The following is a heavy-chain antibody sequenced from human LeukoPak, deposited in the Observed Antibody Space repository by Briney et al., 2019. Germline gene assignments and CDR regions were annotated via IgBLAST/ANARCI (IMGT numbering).Heavy chain of an antibody. V-gene: IGHV1-18*01. J-gene: IGHJ5*02. CDR2: TSAYNGNT. D-gene: IGHD3-22*01. CDR3: ARDGRQPNYYDSGHSWFDP. Sequence: GASVKVSCKASGYTFTSYGISWVRQAPGQGLEWMGWTSAYNGNTNYAQKLQGRVTMTTDTSTSTAYMELRSLRSDDTAVYYCARDGRQPNYYDSGHSWFDPWGQGTLVTVSS. CDR1: GYTFTSYG.